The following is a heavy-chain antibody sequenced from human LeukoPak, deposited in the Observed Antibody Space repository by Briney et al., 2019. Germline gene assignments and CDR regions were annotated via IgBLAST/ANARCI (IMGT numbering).Heavy chain of an antibody. V-gene: IGHV1-18*01. CDR3: ARFGILTGYSYYYYMDV. D-gene: IGHD3-9*01. Sequence: ASVTVSCKASGYTFTSYGISWVRQAPGQGLEWMGWISAYNGNTNYAQKLQGRVTMTTDTSTSTAYMELRSLRSDDTAVYYCARFGILTGYSYYYYMDVWGKGTTVTISS. J-gene: IGHJ6*03. CDR2: ISAYNGNT. CDR1: GYTFTSYG.